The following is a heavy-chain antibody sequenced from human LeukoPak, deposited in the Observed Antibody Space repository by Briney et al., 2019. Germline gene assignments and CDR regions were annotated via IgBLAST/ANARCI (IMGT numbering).Heavy chain of an antibody. Sequence: SETLSLTCTVSGGSISSSSYYWGWIRQPPGKGLEWIGSIYYSGSTYYNPSLKSRVTISVDTSKNQFSLKLSSVTAADTAVYYCARHSTLTMVRGVKKPFDYWGQGTLVTVSS. CDR3: ARHSTLTMVRGVKKPFDY. CDR2: IYYSGST. V-gene: IGHV4-39*01. J-gene: IGHJ4*02. CDR1: GGSISSSSYY. D-gene: IGHD3-10*01.